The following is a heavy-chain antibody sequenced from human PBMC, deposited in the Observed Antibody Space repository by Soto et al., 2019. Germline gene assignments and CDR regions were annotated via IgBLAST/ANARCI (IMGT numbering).Heavy chain of an antibody. CDR3: AKGIVYYYDSSGYFAY. V-gene: IGHV1-69*10. CDR1: GGTFNSYG. CDR2: IIAVSGIT. D-gene: IGHD3-22*01. Sequence: SVKVSCKASGGTFNSYGIQWVRQAPGQGLEWTGGIIAVSGITQYAQNFQGRVTITADENTNPVYMELSSLISEDTAVYYCAKGIVYYYDSSGYFAYWGQGTLVTVSS. J-gene: IGHJ4*02.